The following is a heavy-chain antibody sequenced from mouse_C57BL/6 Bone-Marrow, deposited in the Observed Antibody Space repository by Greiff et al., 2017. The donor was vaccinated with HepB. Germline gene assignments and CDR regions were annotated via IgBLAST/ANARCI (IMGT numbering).Heavy chain of an antibody. J-gene: IGHJ3*01. CDR2: IYPGDGDT. CDR3: ARSREGRAWFAY. D-gene: IGHD1-1*01. CDR1: GYAFSSYW. V-gene: IGHV1-80*01. Sequence: VMLVESGAELVKPGASVKISCKASGYAFSSYWMNWVKQRPGKGLEWIGQIYPGDGDTNYNGKLKGKATLTADKSSSTAYMQLSSLTSEDSAVYFCARSREGRAWFAYWGQGTLVTVSA.